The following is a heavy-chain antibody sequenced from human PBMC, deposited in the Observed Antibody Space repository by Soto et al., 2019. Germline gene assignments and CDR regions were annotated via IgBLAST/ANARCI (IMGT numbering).Heavy chain of an antibody. CDR3: ARVRAYSYGYEDY. D-gene: IGHD5-18*01. J-gene: IGHJ4*03. Sequence: DDSISLGASCWSWDRQYPGKGLEWIGYIYYTGTTYYSPSLQSRVSISLDTSKNQFSLKLSSTTAADTAVYYCARVRAYSYGYEDYWGQVTLVT. V-gene: IGHV4-30-4*06. CDR2: IYYTGTT. CDR1: DDSISLGASC.